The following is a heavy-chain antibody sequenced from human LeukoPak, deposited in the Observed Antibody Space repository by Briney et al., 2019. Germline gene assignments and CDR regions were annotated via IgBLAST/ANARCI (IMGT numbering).Heavy chain of an antibody. CDR1: GFTFSSYG. D-gene: IGHD6-19*01. CDR3: AKDLAVAGTSYYGMDV. J-gene: IGHJ6*02. Sequence: PGRSLRLSCAASGFTFSSYGMHWVRQAPGKGLEWVAVISYDGSNKYYADSVKGRFTISRDNSKNTLYLQMNSLRAEDTAVYYCAKDLAVAGTSYYGMDVWGQGTTVTVSS. CDR2: ISYDGSNK. V-gene: IGHV3-30*18.